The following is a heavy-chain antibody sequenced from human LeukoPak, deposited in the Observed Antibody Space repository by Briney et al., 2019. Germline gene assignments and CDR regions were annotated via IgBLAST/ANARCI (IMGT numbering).Heavy chain of an antibody. V-gene: IGHV4-59*01. D-gene: IGHD5-18*01. Sequence: SETLSLTCTASGGSISSYYWSWIRQPPGKGLEWIGYIYYSGSTNYNPSLKSRVTISVDTSKNQFSLKLSSVTAADTAVYYCATSYSYGSFDYWGQGTLVTVSS. CDR2: IYYSGST. J-gene: IGHJ4*02. CDR3: ATSYSYGSFDY. CDR1: GGSISSYY.